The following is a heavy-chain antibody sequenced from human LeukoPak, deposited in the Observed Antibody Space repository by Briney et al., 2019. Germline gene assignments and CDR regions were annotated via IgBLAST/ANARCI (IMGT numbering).Heavy chain of an antibody. CDR3: ARARAITIFGVVRDNYSYYMDV. J-gene: IGHJ6*03. CDR2: INHSGST. Sequence: NPSETLSLTCAVYGGSFSGYYWSWIRQPPGKGLEWIGEINHSGSTNYNPSLKIRVTISVDTFKNQFSLKLSSVTAADTAVYYCARARAITIFGVVRDNYSYYMDVWGKGTTVTVSS. V-gene: IGHV4-34*01. D-gene: IGHD3-3*01. CDR1: GGSFSGYY.